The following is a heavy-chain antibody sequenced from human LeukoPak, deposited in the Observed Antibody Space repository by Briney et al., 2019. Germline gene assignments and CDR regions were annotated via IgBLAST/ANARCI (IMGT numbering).Heavy chain of an antibody. D-gene: IGHD5-18*01. CDR3: ARVAIQLWPHYGMDV. Sequence: ASVKVSCKASGYTFTSYAMHWVRQAPGQRLEWMGWINAGNGNTKYSQKFQGRVTITRDTSASTAYMELSSLRSEDTAVYYCARVAIQLWPHYGMDVWGQGTTVTVSS. CDR2: INAGNGNT. J-gene: IGHJ6*02. V-gene: IGHV1-3*01. CDR1: GYTFTSYA.